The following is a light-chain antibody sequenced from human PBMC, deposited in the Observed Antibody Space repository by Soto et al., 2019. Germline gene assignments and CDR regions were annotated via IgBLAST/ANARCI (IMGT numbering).Light chain of an antibody. CDR2: GAS. V-gene: IGKV3D-20*02. J-gene: IGKJ5*01. Sequence: EIVLTQSPRTLSLSPGERATLSCRASQSVSSSYLAWYQQKPGQAPRLLIYGASIRATGVPARFSGSGSGTDFTLTISSLEPEDSAVYYCQQRHIWPITFGQGTRLEIK. CDR3: QQRHIWPIT. CDR1: QSVSSSY.